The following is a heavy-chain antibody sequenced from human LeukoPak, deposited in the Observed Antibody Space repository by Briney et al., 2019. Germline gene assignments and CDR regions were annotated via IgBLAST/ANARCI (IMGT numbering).Heavy chain of an antibody. D-gene: IGHD6-19*01. Sequence: SVKVSCKASGGTFSSYAISWVRQAPGQGLEWMGGIIPIFGTANYAQKFQGRVTMTTDTSTSTAYMELRSLRSDDTAVYYCARDTDRGGLRYSSGWYGSYWGQGTLVTVSS. V-gene: IGHV1-69*05. CDR3: ARDTDRGGLRYSSGWYGSY. J-gene: IGHJ4*02. CDR1: GGTFSSYA. CDR2: IIPIFGTA.